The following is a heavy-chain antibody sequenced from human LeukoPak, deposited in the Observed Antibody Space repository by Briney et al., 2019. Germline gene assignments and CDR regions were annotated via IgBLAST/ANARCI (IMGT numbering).Heavy chain of an antibody. V-gene: IGHV4-59*08. D-gene: IGHD3-10*01. Sequence: SETLSLTCTVSGGSISSYYWSWIRQPPGKGLEWVGYIYYSGSTNYNPSLRSRVTMSVDTSKNQFSLKLSSVTAADTAVYYCARSPGTGNYLDYWGQGTLVTVSS. J-gene: IGHJ4*02. CDR2: IYYSGST. CDR1: GGSISSYY. CDR3: ARSPGTGNYLDY.